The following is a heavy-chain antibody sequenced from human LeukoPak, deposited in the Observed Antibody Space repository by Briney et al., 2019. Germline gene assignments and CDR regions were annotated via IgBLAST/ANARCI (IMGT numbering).Heavy chain of an antibody. CDR1: GGSFSGYY. CDR3: ARHKSLYSRSYFQRVSWFDP. CDR2: INHSGST. J-gene: IGHJ5*02. V-gene: IGHV4-34*01. D-gene: IGHD1-26*01. Sequence: SETLSLTCAVYGGSFSGYYWSWIRQPPGKGLEWIGEINHSGSTNYNPSLKSRVTISVDTSKNQFSLKLSSVTAADTAVYYCARHKSLYSRSYFQRVSWFDPWGQGTLVTVSS.